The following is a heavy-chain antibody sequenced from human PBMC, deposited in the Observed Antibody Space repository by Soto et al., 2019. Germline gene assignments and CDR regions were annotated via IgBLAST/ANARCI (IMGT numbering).Heavy chain of an antibody. J-gene: IGHJ6*02. CDR2: IKQDGSEK. CDR3: ARDQKWDYWKYGYYYGMDV. V-gene: IGHV3-7*01. D-gene: IGHD1-7*01. Sequence: GGSLRLSCVASGFTFSSYWMSWFRQAPGKGLEWVASIKQDGSEKYYVDSVKGRFTISRDNAKNSLYLQMNSLRVEDTAVYYCARDQKWDYWKYGYYYGMDVWGQGTTVTVSS. CDR1: GFTFSSYW.